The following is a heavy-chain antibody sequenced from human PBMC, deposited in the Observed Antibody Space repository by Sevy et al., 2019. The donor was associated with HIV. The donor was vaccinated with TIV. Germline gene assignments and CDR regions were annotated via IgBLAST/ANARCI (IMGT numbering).Heavy chain of an antibody. D-gene: IGHD3-16*01. CDR1: GLPFSNSV. CDR2: IVVGSGVT. J-gene: IGHJ3*02. Sequence: ASVKVSCKASGLPFSNSVVQWVRRTRGQRLEWIGWIVVGSGVTNYAQRFQKTVTITRDLSTGTVYMELSSLRSEDSAVYYCAAEDTTRFGGPVGVFEIWGQGTMVTVSS. CDR3: AAEDTTRFGGPVGVFEI. V-gene: IGHV1-58*01.